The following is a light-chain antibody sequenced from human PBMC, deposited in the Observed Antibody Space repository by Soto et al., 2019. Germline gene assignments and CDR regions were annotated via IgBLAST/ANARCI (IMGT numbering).Light chain of an antibody. Sequence: QSALTQPASVSGSPGQSITISCTGTSSDVGGYNYVSWYQQHPGKAPKLLIYDVSIRPSGASNRFSGSKSGNTASLTISGLQAEDEADYYCNSYTSSSTVIFVGGTQLTVL. CDR1: SSDVGGYNY. CDR3: NSYTSSSTVI. CDR2: DVS. J-gene: IGLJ2*01. V-gene: IGLV2-14*03.